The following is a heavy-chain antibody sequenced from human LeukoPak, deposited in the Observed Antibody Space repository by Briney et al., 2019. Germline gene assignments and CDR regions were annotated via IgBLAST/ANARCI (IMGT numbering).Heavy chain of an antibody. D-gene: IGHD6-6*01. CDR1: GGSIRSSSYY. CDR3: ARLAIAARDAFDI. Sequence: PSETLSLTCTVSGGSIRSSSYYWGWIRQPPGKGLEWIGSVYYSGSTYYNPSLKSRVTISVDTSKNQFSLKLSSVTAADTAVYYCARLAIAARDAFDIWGQGTMVTVSS. V-gene: IGHV4-39*01. J-gene: IGHJ3*02. CDR2: VYYSGST.